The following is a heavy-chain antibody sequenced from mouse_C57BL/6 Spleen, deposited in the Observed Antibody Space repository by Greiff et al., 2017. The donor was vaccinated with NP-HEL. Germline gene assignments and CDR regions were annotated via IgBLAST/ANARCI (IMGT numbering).Heavy chain of an antibody. J-gene: IGHJ4*01. CDR3: GRRLYAMDY. CDR2: IYPADSET. CDR1: GYTFTSYW. Sequence: QVQLQQPGAELVRPGSSVKLSCKASGYTFTSYWMDWVKQRPGQGLEWIGNIYPADSETHYNQKFKDKATLSGDNSSSTAYMQLSTLTSEDTAVYYYGRRLYAMDYWGQGTSVTVSS. V-gene: IGHV1-61*01.